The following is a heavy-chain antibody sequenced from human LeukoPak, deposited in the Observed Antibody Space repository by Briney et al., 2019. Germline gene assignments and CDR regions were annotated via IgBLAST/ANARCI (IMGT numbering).Heavy chain of an antibody. Sequence: SETLSLTCTVSGGSISSYYWSWIRQPPGKGLEWIGYIYYSGSTYYNPSLKSRATISVDTSKNQFSLKLSSVTAADTAVYYCARAPVVAATRPFDYWGQGTLVTVSS. CDR1: GGSISSYY. J-gene: IGHJ4*02. CDR2: IYYSGST. CDR3: ARAPVVAATRPFDY. V-gene: IGHV4-30-4*01. D-gene: IGHD2-15*01.